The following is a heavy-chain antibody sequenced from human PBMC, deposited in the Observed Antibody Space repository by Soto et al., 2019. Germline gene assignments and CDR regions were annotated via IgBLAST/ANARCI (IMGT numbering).Heavy chain of an antibody. CDR3: ARDRLATVVTPWYFDL. CDR1: GGTFSSYA. V-gene: IGHV1-69*13. J-gene: IGHJ2*01. CDR2: IIPIFGTA. Sequence: SVKVSCKASGGTFSSYAISWVRQAPGQGLEWMGGIIPIFGTANYAQKFQGRVTITADESTSTAYMELSSLRSEDTAVYYCARDRLATVVTPWYFDLWGRGTLVTVSS. D-gene: IGHD4-17*01.